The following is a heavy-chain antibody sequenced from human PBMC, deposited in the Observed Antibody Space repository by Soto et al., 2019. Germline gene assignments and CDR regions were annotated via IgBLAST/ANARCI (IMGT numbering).Heavy chain of an antibody. CDR2: ISSSSSTI. D-gene: IGHD4-17*01. CDR3: ARDPPSTVTTFFDY. V-gene: IGHV3-48*01. Sequence: EVQLVESGGGLVQPGGSLRLSCAASGFTFSSYSMNWVRQAPGKGLEWVSYISSSSSTIYYADSVKGRFTISRDNAKNSLYLTMNRLRAEDTAVYYWARDPPSTVTTFFDYWGQGTLVTVSS. J-gene: IGHJ4*02. CDR1: GFTFSSYS.